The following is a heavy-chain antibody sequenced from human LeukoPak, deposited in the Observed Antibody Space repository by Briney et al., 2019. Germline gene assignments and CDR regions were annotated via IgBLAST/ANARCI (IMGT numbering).Heavy chain of an antibody. CDR2: INHSGST. D-gene: IGHD6-13*01. CDR1: GGSFSGYY. V-gene: IGHV4-34*01. J-gene: IGHJ4*02. Sequence: SETLSLTCAVYGGSFSGYYWSWIRQPPGKGLEWIGEINHSGSTNYNPSLKSRVTISVDTSKNQFSLKLSSVTAAATAVYYCASVGYSSSWIDYWGQGTLVTVSS. CDR3: ASVGYSSSWIDY.